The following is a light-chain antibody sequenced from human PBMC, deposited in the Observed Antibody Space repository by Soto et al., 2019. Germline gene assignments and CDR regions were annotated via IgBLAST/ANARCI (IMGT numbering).Light chain of an antibody. CDR2: DAS. CDR1: QSVFSNSKNRNH. CDR3: QQYDNHPPT. V-gene: IGKV1-33*01. Sequence: DIVMTQSPDSLAVSLGERATINCKSNQSVFSNSKNRNHLSWYQQKPGKAPNLLIYDASSLDSGVPSRFSGSGSGTDFTFTISSLQPEDIATYYCQQYDNHPPTFGQGTRLEIK. J-gene: IGKJ5*01.